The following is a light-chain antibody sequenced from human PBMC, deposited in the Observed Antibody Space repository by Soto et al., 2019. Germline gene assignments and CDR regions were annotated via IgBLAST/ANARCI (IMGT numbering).Light chain of an antibody. CDR1: QSVLYSSNNKNY. Sequence: DIVMTQSPDSLAVSLGERATVNCESSQSVLYSSNNKNYLAWYQQKPGQPPKLLIYWASTRESGVPDRFSGSGSGTDFTLTISSLQAEDVAVYYCQQYYRIPYTFGQGTKLEIK. V-gene: IGKV4-1*01. CDR3: QQYYRIPYT. J-gene: IGKJ2*01. CDR2: WAS.